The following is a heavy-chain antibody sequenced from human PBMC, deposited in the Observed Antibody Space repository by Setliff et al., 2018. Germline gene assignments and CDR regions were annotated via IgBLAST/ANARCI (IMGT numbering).Heavy chain of an antibody. V-gene: IGHV3-23*01. J-gene: IGHJ2*01. Sequence: HPGGSLRLSCAASGFTFSSSAMAWVRQAPGKGLEWVSAISSTITSTYYADSVKGRFTISRDNSKNTLYLQMNSLRAEDTAVYYCAKDPPWELRYFDLWGRGTLVTVSS. CDR2: ISSTITST. CDR1: GFTFSSSA. CDR3: AKDPPWELRYFDL. D-gene: IGHD1-26*01.